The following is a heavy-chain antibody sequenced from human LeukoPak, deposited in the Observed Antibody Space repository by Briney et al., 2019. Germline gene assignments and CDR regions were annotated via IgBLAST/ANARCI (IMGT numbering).Heavy chain of an antibody. J-gene: IGHJ2*01. CDR3: ARDPERSSWYNGYFDL. D-gene: IGHD6-13*01. CDR1: GFIFSSYT. Sequence: GGSLRLSCAASGFIFSSYTLNWVRQAPGKGLEWVSSISSGSSYIYYGDSMKGRFTISRDNAKNSLYLQMNSLRAEDTAVYYCARDPERSSWYNGYFDLWGRGTLVTVSS. V-gene: IGHV3-21*04. CDR2: ISSGSSYI.